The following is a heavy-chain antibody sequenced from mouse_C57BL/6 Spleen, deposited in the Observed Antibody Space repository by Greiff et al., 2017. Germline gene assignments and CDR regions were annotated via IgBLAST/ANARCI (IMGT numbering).Heavy chain of an antibody. J-gene: IGHJ2*01. CDR1: GYSITSGYY. CDR3: ASWGLPFDY. D-gene: IGHD3-1*01. V-gene: IGHV3-6*01. Sequence: EVKLQESGPGLVKPSQSLSLTCSVTGYSITSGYYWNWIRQFPGNKLEWMGYISYDGSNNYNPSLKNRISITRDTSKNQFFLKLNSVTTEDTATYYCASWGLPFDYWGQGTTLTVAS. CDR2: ISYDGSN.